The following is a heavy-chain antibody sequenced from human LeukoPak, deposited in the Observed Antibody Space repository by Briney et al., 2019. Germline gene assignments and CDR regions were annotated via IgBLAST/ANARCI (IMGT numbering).Heavy chain of an antibody. D-gene: IGHD2/OR15-2a*01. J-gene: IGHJ4*02. CDR2: ISSSGSTI. Sequence: GGSLRLSCAASGFTFSDYYMSWIRQAPGKGLEWVSYISSSGSTIYYADSVKGRFTISRDNSKNTLYLQMNSLRAEDTAVYYCARDIYESDLYYFDCWGQGTLVTVSS. CDR3: ARDIYESDLYYFDC. CDR1: GFTFSDYY. V-gene: IGHV3-11*04.